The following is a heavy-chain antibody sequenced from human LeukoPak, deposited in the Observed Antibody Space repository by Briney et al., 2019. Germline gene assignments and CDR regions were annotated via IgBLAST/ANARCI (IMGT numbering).Heavy chain of an antibody. V-gene: IGHV4-59*12. D-gene: IGHD4-23*01. CDR3: ATRPTPPYYYYYMDV. Sequence: SETLSLTCTVSGGSTSGYYWSWIRQPPGKGLEWIGNIHYSGSTNDNPSLMNRVTMSLDTSKNQFSLKLSSVTSADTAVYYCATRPTPPYYYYYMDVWGKGTTVTVSS. CDR1: GGSTSGYY. CDR2: IHYSGST. J-gene: IGHJ6*03.